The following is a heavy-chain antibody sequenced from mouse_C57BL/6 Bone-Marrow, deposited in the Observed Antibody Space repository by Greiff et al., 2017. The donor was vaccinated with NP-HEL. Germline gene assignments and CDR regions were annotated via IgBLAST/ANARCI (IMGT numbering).Heavy chain of an antibody. CDR3: VRSYYSNAMDY. Sequence: EVKLQESGGGLVQPKGSLKLSCAASGFSFNTYAMNWVRQAPGKGLEWVARIRSKSNNYATYYADSVKDRFTISRDDSESMLYLQMNNLKTEDTAMYYCVRSYYSNAMDYWGQGTSVTVSS. D-gene: IGHD2-5*01. CDR2: IRSKSNNYAT. CDR1: GFSFNTYA. V-gene: IGHV10-1*01. J-gene: IGHJ4*01.